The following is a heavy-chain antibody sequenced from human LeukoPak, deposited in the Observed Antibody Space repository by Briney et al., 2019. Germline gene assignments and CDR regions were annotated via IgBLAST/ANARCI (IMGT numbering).Heavy chain of an antibody. D-gene: IGHD2-15*01. Sequence: SETLSLTCAVYGGSFSGYYWSWIRQPPGKGLEWIGRIYTSGSTNYNPSPKSRVTMSVDTSKNQFSLKLSSVTAADTAVYYCARDSRGYCSGGSCYSYDAFDIWGQGTMVTVSS. J-gene: IGHJ3*02. V-gene: IGHV4-4*07. CDR3: ARDSRGYCSGGSCYSYDAFDI. CDR1: GGSFSGYY. CDR2: IYTSGST.